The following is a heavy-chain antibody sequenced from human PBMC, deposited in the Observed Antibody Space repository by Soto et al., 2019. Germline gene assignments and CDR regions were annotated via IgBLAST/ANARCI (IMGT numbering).Heavy chain of an antibody. CDR3: ARCSMVPVGYFDF. Sequence: PSETLSLTCSVSGDSLNNHYWTWSRHPPPKELEWIGNIYDSGGTNYSPALKSRVSMSVDTSKNLFSLQMNSLTAADTAAYYCARCSMVPVGYFDFWGQGTVVTVSS. CDR2: IYDSGGT. D-gene: IGHD3-10*01. J-gene: IGHJ4*02. CDR1: GDSLNNHY. V-gene: IGHV4-59*11.